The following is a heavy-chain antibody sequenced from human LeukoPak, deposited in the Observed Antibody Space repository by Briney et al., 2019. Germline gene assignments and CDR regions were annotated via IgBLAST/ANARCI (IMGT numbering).Heavy chain of an antibody. J-gene: IGHJ4*02. Sequence: SETLSLTCTVSGASVSSGGYYWSWIRQSPWKGLEWIGYIYYSGSTNYNPSLKSRVTISVDTSKNQFSLKVNSVTAADTAIYYCARRGGSGRSFDYWGQGTLVTVSS. CDR3: ARRGGSGRSFDY. CDR2: IYYSGST. CDR1: GASVSSGGYY. D-gene: IGHD3-10*01. V-gene: IGHV4-61*08.